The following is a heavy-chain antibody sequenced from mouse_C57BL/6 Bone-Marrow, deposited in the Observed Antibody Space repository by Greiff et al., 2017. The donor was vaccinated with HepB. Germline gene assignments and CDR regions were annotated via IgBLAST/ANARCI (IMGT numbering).Heavy chain of an antibody. J-gene: IGHJ2*01. CDR3: ATEGLCATVVEGGLFDY. V-gene: IGHV1-37*01. CDR2: INPYNGDT. D-gene: IGHD1-1*01. CDR1: GYSFTGYF. Sequence: EVQLKESGPELVKPGASVKISCKASGYSFTGYFMNWVKQSHGKSLEWIGRINPYNGDTFYNQKFKGKDTLTVDKSSSTAHMELLSLTSEDFAIYYCATEGLCATVVEGGLFDYWGQGTTLTVSS.